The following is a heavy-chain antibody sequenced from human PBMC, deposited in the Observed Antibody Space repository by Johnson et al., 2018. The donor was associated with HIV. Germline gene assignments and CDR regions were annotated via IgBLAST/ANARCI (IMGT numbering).Heavy chain of an antibody. D-gene: IGHD3-10*01. CDR1: GFTFSDYY. Sequence: QVQLVESGGGLVKPGGSLRLSCAASGFTFSDYYMSWIRQAPGKGLEWVSYITSNGITVYYTDSVKGRFTISRDNANNSLSLQMNSLRAEDTAVYSCARAPEVRGVDAFDVWGQGTVVTVSS. CDR3: ARAPEVRGVDAFDV. J-gene: IGHJ3*01. V-gene: IGHV3-11*04. CDR2: ITSNGITV.